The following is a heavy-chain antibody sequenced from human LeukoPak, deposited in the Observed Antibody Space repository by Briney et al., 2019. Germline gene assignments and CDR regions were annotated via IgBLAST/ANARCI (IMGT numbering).Heavy chain of an antibody. CDR3: ARDLSTVSHYYYYMDV. J-gene: IGHJ6*03. CDR1: GFTFSSYS. V-gene: IGHV3-21*01. CDR2: ISSSSSYI. Sequence: GGSLRLSCAASGFTFSSYSMNWVRQAPGKGREWGSSISSSSSYIYYADSVKGRFTISRDNAKNSLYLQMNSLRAEDTAVYYCARDLSTVSHYYYYMDVWGKGTTVTVSS. D-gene: IGHD5/OR15-5a*01.